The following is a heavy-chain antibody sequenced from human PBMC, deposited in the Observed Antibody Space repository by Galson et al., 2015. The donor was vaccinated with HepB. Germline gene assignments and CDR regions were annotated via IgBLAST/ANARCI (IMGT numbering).Heavy chain of an antibody. CDR2: ISAYNGNT. Sequence: SVKVSCKASGYTFTSYGISWVRQAPGQGLEWMGWISAYNGNTNYAQKLQGRVTMTTDTSTSTAYMELRSLRSDDTAVYYCARRGYSGYDYFSDSSGYYPYYFDYWGQGTLVTVSS. CDR1: GYTFTSYG. J-gene: IGHJ4*02. CDR3: ARRGYSGYDYFSDSSGYYPYYFDY. D-gene: IGHD5-12*01. V-gene: IGHV1-18*04.